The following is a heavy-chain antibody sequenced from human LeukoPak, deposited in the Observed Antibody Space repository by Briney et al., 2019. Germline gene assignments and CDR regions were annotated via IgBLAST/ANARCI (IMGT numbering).Heavy chain of an antibody. CDR1: GFTLSSYA. D-gene: IGHD7-27*01. J-gene: IGHJ3*02. CDR2: ISGSGGST. Sequence: GGSLRLSCAASGFTLSSYATSWVRQAPGKGLDWVSVISGSGGSTYYADSVKGRFTISRDNSKNTLYLQMNSLRAEDTAVYYCARELTDAFDIWGQGTMVTVSS. V-gene: IGHV3-23*01. CDR3: ARELTDAFDI.